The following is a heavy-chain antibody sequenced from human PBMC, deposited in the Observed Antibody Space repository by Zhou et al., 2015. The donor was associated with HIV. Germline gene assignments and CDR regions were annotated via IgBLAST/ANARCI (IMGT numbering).Heavy chain of an antibody. CDR1: GFIFSDYY. J-gene: IGHJ6*02. CDR3: AKDIVVVPAARVVDV. CDR2: ISYDGSNK. D-gene: IGHD2-2*01. V-gene: IGHV3-30*18. Sequence: QVQLVESGGGLVKPGGSLRLSCAASGFIFSDYYMSWIRQAPGKGLEWVAVISYDGSNKYYADSVKGRFTISRDNSKNTLYLQMNSLRGEDTAVYYCAKDIVVVPAARVVDVWGQGTTVTVSS.